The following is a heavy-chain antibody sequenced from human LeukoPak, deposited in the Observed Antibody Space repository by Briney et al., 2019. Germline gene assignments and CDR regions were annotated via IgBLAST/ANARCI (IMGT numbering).Heavy chain of an antibody. V-gene: IGHV3-7*05. J-gene: IGHJ4*02. CDR3: ARHLHWGWDY. Sequence: GVSLRLSCAASGFTFSSYWMSWVRQAPGKGLEWVANMNEDGSAKHYVDSVKGRFTISRDNAKNSLYLQMNSLRVEDTAVYYCARHLHWGWDYWGQGALVTVSS. CDR2: MNEDGSAK. D-gene: IGHD7-27*01. CDR1: GFTFSSYW.